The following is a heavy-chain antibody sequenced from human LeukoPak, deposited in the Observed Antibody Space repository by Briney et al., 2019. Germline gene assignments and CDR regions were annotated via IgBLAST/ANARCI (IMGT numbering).Heavy chain of an antibody. CDR1: GYSFTTYW. D-gene: IGHD6-19*01. CDR2: IYPGDSDT. Sequence: PGESLKISCKGSGYSFTTYWIGWVRQMAGKGLEWMGIIYPGDSDTRYSPSFQGQVTISADKSITTAYLQWSTLKASDTAMYYCATSHSPGYSSGWYMDYWGQGTLVTVSS. V-gene: IGHV5-51*01. J-gene: IGHJ4*02. CDR3: ATSHSPGYSSGWYMDY.